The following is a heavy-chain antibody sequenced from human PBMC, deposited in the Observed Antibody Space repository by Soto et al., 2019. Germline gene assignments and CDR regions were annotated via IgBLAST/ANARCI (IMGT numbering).Heavy chain of an antibody. J-gene: IGHJ4*02. D-gene: IGHD3-10*02. CDR2: ISGSGGFT. Sequence: EVQLLESGGGLVQPGGSLRLSCAASGFTFSNYAMNWVRQAPGKGLEWVSAISGSGGFTYYADSVKGRFTIPRDNSKNTLFLQMNSLRAEDTAVLYCAKDGDTNIFGNYVDYWCQGTLVTVSS. CDR3: AKDGDTNIFGNYVDY. CDR1: GFTFSNYA. V-gene: IGHV3-23*01.